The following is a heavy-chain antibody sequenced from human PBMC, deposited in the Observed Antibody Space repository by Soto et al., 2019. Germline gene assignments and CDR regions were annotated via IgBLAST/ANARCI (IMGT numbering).Heavy chain of an antibody. Sequence: QVQLVQSGAEVKKPGSSVKVSCKASGGVFRNYAINWVRQAPGQGLEWMGGIIPVFVTADYPQKFQGRVTITADESTTTAYMELTSLKTEDTAGYFCARDRWGSYSFDSWGQGTLVTVAS. CDR3: ARDRWGSYSFDS. D-gene: IGHD1-26*01. CDR1: GGVFRNYA. J-gene: IGHJ5*01. CDR2: IIPVFVTA. V-gene: IGHV1-69*01.